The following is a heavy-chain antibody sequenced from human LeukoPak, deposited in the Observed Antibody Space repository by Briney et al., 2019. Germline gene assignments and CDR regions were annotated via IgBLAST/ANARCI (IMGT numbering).Heavy chain of an antibody. D-gene: IGHD3-22*01. CDR3: ARPSGYYYNHRVDYFDY. J-gene: IGHJ4*02. CDR1: GYSFTSYW. Sequence: GESLKISCKVSGYSFTSYWIAWVRQMPGKGLQWMGIIYPDDSDTRYSPSFQGQVTISADKSISTAYLQWSSLKASDTAIYYCARPSGYYYNHRVDYFDYWGQGTLVTVSS. CDR2: IYPDDSDT. V-gene: IGHV5-51*01.